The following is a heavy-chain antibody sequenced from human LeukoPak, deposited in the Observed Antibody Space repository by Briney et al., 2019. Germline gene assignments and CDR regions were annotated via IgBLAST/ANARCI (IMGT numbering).Heavy chain of an antibody. CDR3: AKDLTRIVLMVYAQGHAFDI. D-gene: IGHD2-8*01. CDR1: GFTFSSYA. J-gene: IGHJ3*02. CDR2: ISGSGGST. Sequence: GGSLRLSCAASGFTFSSYAMSWVRQAPGKGLEWVSAISGSGGSTYYADSVKGRFTISRDNSKNTLYLQMNSLRAEDTAVYYCAKDLTRIVLMVYAQGHAFDIWGQGTTVTVSS. V-gene: IGHV3-23*01.